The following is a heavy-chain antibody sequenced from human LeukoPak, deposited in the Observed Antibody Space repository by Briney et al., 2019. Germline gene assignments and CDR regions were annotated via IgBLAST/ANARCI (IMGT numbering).Heavy chain of an antibody. V-gene: IGHV3-30-3*01. CDR3: ARDGRVAGLGDYFDY. CDR1: GFTFSSYA. CDR2: ISYDGSNK. Sequence: GRSLRLSCAASGFTFSSYAMHWVRQAPGKGLEWVAVISYDGSNKYYADSVKGRFTISRDNSKNTLYLQMNRLRAEDTAVYYCARDGRVAGLGDYFDYWGQGTLVTVSS. J-gene: IGHJ4*02. D-gene: IGHD6-19*01.